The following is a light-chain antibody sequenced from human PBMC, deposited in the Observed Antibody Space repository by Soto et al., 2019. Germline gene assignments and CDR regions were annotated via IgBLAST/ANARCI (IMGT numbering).Light chain of an antibody. CDR3: AAWDDSLNGPV. V-gene: IGLV1-44*01. CDR2: TNN. CDR1: TSNIGSNA. J-gene: IGLJ3*02. Sequence: QSVVTQPLSASGTPGQWVTISCSGGTSNIGSNAVNWYQQLPGTAPKLLIYTNNQRPSGVPDRFSGSKSGTSASLAISGLQSEDEADYYCAAWDDSLNGPVFGGGTQLPVL.